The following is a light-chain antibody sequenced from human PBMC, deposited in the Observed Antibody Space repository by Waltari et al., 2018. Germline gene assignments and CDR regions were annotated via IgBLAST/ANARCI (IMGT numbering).Light chain of an antibody. CDR2: GKS. V-gene: IGKV3D-15*01. Sequence: EIVMTQSPATLYLSPGESATLSCRASQSRRSTFAWFQQKPGQPPRLLIYGKSTRATGIPARVSGSGSGTDFSLTISSLQPEDCATDYCQQYDYWPWTFGQGTRVETK. CDR1: QSRRST. CDR3: QQYDYWPWT. J-gene: IGKJ1*01.